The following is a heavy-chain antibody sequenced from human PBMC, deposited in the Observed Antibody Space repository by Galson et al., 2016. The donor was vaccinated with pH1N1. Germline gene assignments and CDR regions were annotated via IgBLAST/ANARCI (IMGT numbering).Heavy chain of an antibody. J-gene: IGHJ4*02. CDR2: VSTSNGNT. Sequence: SVKVSCKASGYTFTSYGISWVRQAPGQGLEFMGWVSTSNGNTHFAQKFQGRVTLTTDTSTSTAYMELRNLRSDDTAVYYCARLGASVGGTTYWGQGTLVTVSS. CDR3: ARLGASVGGTTY. D-gene: IGHD6-19*01. V-gene: IGHV1-18*01. CDR1: GYTFTSYG.